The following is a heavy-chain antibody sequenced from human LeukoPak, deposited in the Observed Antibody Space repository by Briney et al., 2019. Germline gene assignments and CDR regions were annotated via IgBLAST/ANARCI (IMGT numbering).Heavy chain of an antibody. CDR3: ARPVTATDRFYFFDS. CDR1: GFTFSTYW. J-gene: IGHJ4*02. CDR2: INSDGSST. Sequence: GGSLRLSCAASGFTFSTYWMHWVRQAPGKGLVCVSRINSDGSSTNYADSVKGRFTISRDNSENTLYLQMNSLRAEDTAVYYCARPVTATDRFYFFDSWGQGTLVTVSS. D-gene: IGHD2-15*01. V-gene: IGHV3-74*01.